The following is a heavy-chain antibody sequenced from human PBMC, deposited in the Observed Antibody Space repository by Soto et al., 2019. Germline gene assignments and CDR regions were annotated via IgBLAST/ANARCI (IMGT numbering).Heavy chain of an antibody. V-gene: IGHV3-21*01. CDR1: GLTFSSYS. Sequence: GGSLRLSCAASGLTFSSYSMNWVRQAPGKGLEWVSSISSSSSYIYYADSVEGRFTISRDNAKNSLYLQMNSLRAEDTAVYYCARVRDYYGSGSPYYFDYWGQGTLVTVSS. CDR2: ISSSSSYI. CDR3: ARVRDYYGSGSPYYFDY. D-gene: IGHD3-10*01. J-gene: IGHJ4*02.